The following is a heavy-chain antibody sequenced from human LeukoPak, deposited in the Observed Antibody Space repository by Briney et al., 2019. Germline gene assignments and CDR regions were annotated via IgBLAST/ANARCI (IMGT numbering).Heavy chain of an antibody. Sequence: ASVKVSCKASGYTFTSYDISWVRQAPGQGLEWMGGIIPIFGTANYAQKFQGRVTITADESTSTAYMELSSLRSEDTAVYYCARGNDILTGYDWGQGTLVTVSS. CDR3: ARGNDILTGYD. J-gene: IGHJ4*02. D-gene: IGHD3-9*01. V-gene: IGHV1-69*13. CDR2: IIPIFGTA. CDR1: GYTFTSYD.